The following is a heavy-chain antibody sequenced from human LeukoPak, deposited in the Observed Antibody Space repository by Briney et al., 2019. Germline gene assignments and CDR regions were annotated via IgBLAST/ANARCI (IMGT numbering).Heavy chain of an antibody. CDR1: GYSISSGYF. CDR2: IYHSGST. J-gene: IGHJ5*02. Sequence: TSETLSLTCTVSGYSISSGYFWGWIRQPPGKGLEWIGSIYHSGSTSYNPSLKSRLTISVDTSKNQFSLKLNFVTAADTAMYYCARMFRSSWYINWFDPWGQGTLVTISS. V-gene: IGHV4-38-2*02. CDR3: ARMFRSSWYINWFDP. D-gene: IGHD6-13*01.